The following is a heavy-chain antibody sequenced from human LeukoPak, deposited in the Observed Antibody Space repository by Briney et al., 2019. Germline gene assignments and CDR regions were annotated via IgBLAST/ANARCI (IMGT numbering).Heavy chain of an antibody. Sequence: GGSLRLSCAASGFTFSSYAMSWVRQAPGKGLEWVSAISASGGSTYYADSMKGRFTISRDSSKNTLYLQMNSLRAEDTAVYYCAKDRDFWSGYPIDSWGQGTLVTVSS. J-gene: IGHJ4*02. CDR2: ISASGGST. CDR3: AKDRDFWSGYPIDS. D-gene: IGHD3-3*01. CDR1: GFTFSSYA. V-gene: IGHV3-23*01.